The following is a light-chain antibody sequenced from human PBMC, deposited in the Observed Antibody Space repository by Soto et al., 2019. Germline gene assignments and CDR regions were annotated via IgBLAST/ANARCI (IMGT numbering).Light chain of an antibody. CDR3: QQYNNWPLFT. CDR1: QSVSSN. V-gene: IGKV3-15*01. CDR2: GAS. Sequence: EIVMTQSPATLSVSPGERATLSCRASQSVSSNLAWYQQKPGQAPRLLIYGASTRATGIPARFSGSGSGTEFTLTISRLQSEDFAVYYCQQYNNWPLFTCGPGTQVDIK. J-gene: IGKJ3*01.